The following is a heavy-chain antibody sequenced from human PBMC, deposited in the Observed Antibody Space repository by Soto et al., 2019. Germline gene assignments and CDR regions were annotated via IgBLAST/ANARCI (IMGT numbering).Heavy chain of an antibody. Sequence: QVQLQESGPGLVKPSETLSLTCTVSGGSISSYYWSWIRQPPGKGLEWIGYIYYSGSTNYNPSLKSRVTISVDTSKNQFSLKLSSVTAADTAVYYCSRGGRFVVVPGGWFDPWGPGTLVTDSS. CDR1: GGSISSYY. V-gene: IGHV4-59*08. CDR2: IYYSGST. CDR3: SRGGRFVVVPGGWFDP. J-gene: IGHJ5*02. D-gene: IGHD2-2*01.